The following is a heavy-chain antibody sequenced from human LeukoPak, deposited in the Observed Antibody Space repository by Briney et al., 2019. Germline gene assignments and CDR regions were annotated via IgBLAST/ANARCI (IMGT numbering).Heavy chain of an antibody. V-gene: IGHV3-7*01. Sequence: GGSLRLSCAASGFTFSRSWMTWVRQVPGRGLEWLANTTQDGSDKTILDSVKGRFTISRDNARNSLYLQMNSLSAEDTAVYYCARSWSSGYYFDFWGQGTLVTVSS. D-gene: IGHD3-22*01. CDR2: TTQDGSDK. CDR3: ARSWSSGYYFDF. CDR1: GFTFSRSW. J-gene: IGHJ4*02.